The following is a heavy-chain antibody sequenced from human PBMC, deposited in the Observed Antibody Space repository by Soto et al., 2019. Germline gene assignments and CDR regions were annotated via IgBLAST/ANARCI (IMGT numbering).Heavy chain of an antibody. CDR3: ARMSSSISPGC. V-gene: IGHV3-48*01. CDR1: GFTFSTYS. J-gene: IGHJ4*02. CDR2: INSTGTIK. D-gene: IGHD2-2*01. Sequence: GGSLRLSCAASGFTFSTYSMNWVRQAPGKGLKWVSYINSTGTIKYYAGSVKGRFTISRDNAKNSLYLQMNSLRAEDTAVYYCARMSSSISPGCWGQGTLVTVSS.